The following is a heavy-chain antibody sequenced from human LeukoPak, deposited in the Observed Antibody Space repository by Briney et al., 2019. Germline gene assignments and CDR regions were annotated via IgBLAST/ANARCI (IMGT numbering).Heavy chain of an antibody. D-gene: IGHD3-22*01. Sequence: SETLSLTCTVSGGSISSSSYYWGWIRQPPGTGLEWIGSIYYSGSTYYNPSLKSRVTISVDTSKNQFSLKLSSVTAADTAVYYCASFYYDSSGSSSDYWGQGTLVTVSS. V-gene: IGHV4-39*07. CDR1: GGSISSSSYY. CDR2: IYYSGST. CDR3: ASFYYDSSGSSSDY. J-gene: IGHJ4*02.